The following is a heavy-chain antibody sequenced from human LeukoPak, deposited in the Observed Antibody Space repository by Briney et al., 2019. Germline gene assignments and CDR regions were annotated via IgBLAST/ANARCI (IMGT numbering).Heavy chain of an antibody. Sequence: GGSLRLSCAASGFTFSSYAMHWVRQAPGKGLEWVAVISYDGSNKYYADSVKGRFTISRDNSKNTLYLQMNSLRAEDMAVYYCARVRNYYDSSALFDYWGQGTLVTVSS. J-gene: IGHJ4*02. D-gene: IGHD3-22*01. CDR2: ISYDGSNK. V-gene: IGHV3-30*04. CDR1: GFTFSSYA. CDR3: ARVRNYYDSSALFDY.